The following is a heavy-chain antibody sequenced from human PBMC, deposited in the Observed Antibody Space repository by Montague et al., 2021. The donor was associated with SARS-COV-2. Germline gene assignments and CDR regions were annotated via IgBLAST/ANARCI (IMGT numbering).Heavy chain of an antibody. J-gene: IGHJ4*02. D-gene: IGHD4-17*01. CDR1: GSSVRSYY. Sequence: SESLSLTCIVSGSSVRSYYWSWIRQPPGKGLEWIGYIYDSGSTNYNPSLKIQVTISVDTSKNQFSLKLSSVTAADTAVYYCARENTVTTFGGPYYIDSWGQGTLVTVSA. CDR2: IYDSGST. CDR3: ARENTVTTFGGPYYIDS. V-gene: IGHV4-59*02.